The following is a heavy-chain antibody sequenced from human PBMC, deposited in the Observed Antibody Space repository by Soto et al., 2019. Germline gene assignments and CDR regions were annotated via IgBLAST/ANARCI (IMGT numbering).Heavy chain of an antibody. CDR2: INHSGST. CDR3: ARVWSYFNFDY. J-gene: IGHJ4*02. CDR1: GGSFSGYY. D-gene: IGHD1-26*01. V-gene: IGHV4-34*01. Sequence: LSLTCAVYGGSFSGYYWSWIRQPPGKGLEWIGEINHSGSTNYNPSLKSRVTISVDTSKNQFSLKLSSVTAADTAVYYCARVWSYFNFDYWGQGTLVTVS.